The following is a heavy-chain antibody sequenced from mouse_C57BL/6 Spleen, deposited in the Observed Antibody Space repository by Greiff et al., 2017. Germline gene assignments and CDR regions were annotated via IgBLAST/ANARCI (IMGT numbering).Heavy chain of an antibody. Sequence: VQLKESGPELVKPGASVKISCKASGYSFTDYNMNWVKQSNGKSLEWLGVINPNYGTTSYNQKFKGKATLTVDQSSSTAYMQLNSLTSEDSAVYFWAMAYYSNYPFAYWGQGTLVTVSA. V-gene: IGHV1-39*01. CDR2: INPNYGTT. J-gene: IGHJ3*01. D-gene: IGHD2-5*01. CDR1: GYSFTDYN. CDR3: AMAYYSNYPFAY.